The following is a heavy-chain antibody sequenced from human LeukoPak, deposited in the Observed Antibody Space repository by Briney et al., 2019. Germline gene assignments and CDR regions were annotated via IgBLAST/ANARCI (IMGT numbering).Heavy chain of an antibody. Sequence: GGSLRLSCAASGFTFSSYWMNWVRQAPGKGLEWVSSISSSSSYIYYADSVKGRFTISRDNAKNSLYLQMNSLRAEDTAVYYCARVGVTSYYYYGMDVWGQGTTVTVSS. CDR3: ARVGVTSYYYYGMDV. CDR2: ISSSSSYI. CDR1: GFTFSSYW. J-gene: IGHJ6*02. V-gene: IGHV3-21*01. D-gene: IGHD4-17*01.